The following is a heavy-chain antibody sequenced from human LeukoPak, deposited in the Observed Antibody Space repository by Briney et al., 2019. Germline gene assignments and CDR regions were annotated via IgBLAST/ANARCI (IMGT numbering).Heavy chain of an antibody. V-gene: IGHV4-34*01. CDR1: GGSFSGYY. CDR3: ARASRYYGSGSSFDY. J-gene: IGHJ4*02. D-gene: IGHD3-10*01. Sequence: SETLSLTCAVYGGSFSGYYWSWLRQPPGKGLEWIGEINHSGSTNYNPSLKSRVTISVDTSKNQFSLKLSSVTAADTAVYYCARASRYYGSGSSFDYWGQGTLVTVSS. CDR2: INHSGST.